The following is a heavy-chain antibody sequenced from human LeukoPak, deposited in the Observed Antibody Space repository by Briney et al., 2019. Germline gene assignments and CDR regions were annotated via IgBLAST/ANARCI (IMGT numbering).Heavy chain of an antibody. V-gene: IGHV3-23*01. Sequence: GGSLRLSCAASGFTFSSFGMTWVRQAPGKGLEWVSSISTDGGEKNYADSMRGRFVISKDYSKNTMYLQMSSLRAEDTAVYYCAKGSGNGYGSGPFDYWGQGTLVTVSS. CDR1: GFTFSSFG. CDR2: ISTDGGEK. CDR3: AKGSGNGYGSGPFDY. J-gene: IGHJ4*02. D-gene: IGHD3-10*01.